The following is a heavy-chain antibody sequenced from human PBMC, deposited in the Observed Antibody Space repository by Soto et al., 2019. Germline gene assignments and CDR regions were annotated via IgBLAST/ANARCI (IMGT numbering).Heavy chain of an antibody. J-gene: IGHJ6*02. CDR1: GFTFSSYA. CDR2: ISYDGSNK. D-gene: IGHD3-22*01. V-gene: IGHV3-30-3*01. Sequence: PGGSLRLSCAASGFTFSSYAMHWVRQAPGKGLEWVAVISYDGSNKCYADSVKGRFTISRDNSKNTLYLQMNSLRAEDTAVYYCARDGYYYDSSGYYPPPDYYYYYGMDVWGQGTTVTVSS. CDR3: ARDGYYYDSSGYYPPPDYYYYYGMDV.